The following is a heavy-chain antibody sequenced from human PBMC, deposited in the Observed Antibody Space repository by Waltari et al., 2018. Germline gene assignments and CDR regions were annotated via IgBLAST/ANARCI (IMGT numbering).Heavy chain of an antibody. CDR2: IHDSGST. J-gene: IGHJ5*02. V-gene: IGHV4-59*02. CDR1: GYPVTSDY. D-gene: IGHD2-2*01. CDR3: ARGSVGWFDP. Sequence: QVHLQESGPGLAKPLETLSLTCTVSGYPVTSDYWSWIRQPPGKGLELIAYIHDSGSTKYNPSLKSRVTLSLDTSTNQISLTLSSVTAADTAVYYCARGSVGWFDPWGQGTLVTVSS.